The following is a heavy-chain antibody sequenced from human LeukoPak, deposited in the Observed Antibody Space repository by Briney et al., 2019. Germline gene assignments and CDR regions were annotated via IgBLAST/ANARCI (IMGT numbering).Heavy chain of an antibody. Sequence: GGSLRLSCAASGFTFSSYAMSWVRQAPGKGLEWVSVISGSGTNTYYADSVKGRFTISRDNSKNTLYLQMNSLRAEDTAVYYCGSGYNWFDPWGQGTLVTVSS. CDR3: GSGYNWFDP. J-gene: IGHJ5*02. CDR1: GFTFSSYA. D-gene: IGHD5-12*01. CDR2: ISGSGTNT. V-gene: IGHV3-23*01.